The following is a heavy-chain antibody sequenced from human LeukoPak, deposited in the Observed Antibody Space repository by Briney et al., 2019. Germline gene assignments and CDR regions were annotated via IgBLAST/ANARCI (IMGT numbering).Heavy chain of an antibody. CDR1: GFTFSSYA. V-gene: IGHV3-30-3*01. Sequence: PGGSLRLSCAASGFTFSSYAMHWVRQAPGKGLEWVAVISYDGSNKYYADSVKGRFTISRDNSKNTLYLQMNSLRAEDTAVYYCASEPFLEWLFDYWGQGTLVTVSS. D-gene: IGHD3-3*01. J-gene: IGHJ4*02. CDR3: ASEPFLEWLFDY. CDR2: ISYDGSNK.